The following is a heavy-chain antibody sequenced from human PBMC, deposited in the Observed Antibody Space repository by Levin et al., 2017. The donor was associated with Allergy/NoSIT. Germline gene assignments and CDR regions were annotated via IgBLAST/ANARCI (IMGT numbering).Heavy chain of an antibody. J-gene: IGHJ4*02. CDR3: ARALGDYYDSSGYCDY. D-gene: IGHD3-22*01. CDR2: IWYDGSNK. V-gene: IGHV3-33*01. Sequence: GESLRLSCAASGFTFSSYGMHWVRQAPGKGLEWVAVIWYDGSNKYYADSVKGRFTISRDNSKNTLYLQMNSLRAEDTAVYYCARALGDYYDSSGYCDYWGQGTLVTVSS. CDR1: GFTFSSYG.